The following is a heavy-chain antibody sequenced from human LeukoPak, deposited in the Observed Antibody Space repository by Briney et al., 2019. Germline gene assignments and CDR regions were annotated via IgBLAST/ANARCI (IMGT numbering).Heavy chain of an antibody. D-gene: IGHD3-22*01. CDR3: AKDRRRFKAFTMIVVVNDAFDI. Sequence: GGSLRLSCAASGFTFSSYAMSWVRQAPGKGLEWVSAITGSGGSTYYADSVKGRFTISRDNSKNTLYLQMNSLRAEDTAVYYCAKDRRRFKAFTMIVVVNDAFDIWGQGTMVTVSS. CDR1: GFTFSSYA. CDR2: ITGSGGST. J-gene: IGHJ3*02. V-gene: IGHV3-23*01.